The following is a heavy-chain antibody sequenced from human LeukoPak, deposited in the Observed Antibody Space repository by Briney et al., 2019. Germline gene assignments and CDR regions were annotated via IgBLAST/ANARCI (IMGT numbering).Heavy chain of an antibody. J-gene: IGHJ4*02. CDR1: GFTFTNYD. CDR2: MNPINGNT. V-gene: IGHV1-8*01. Sequence: ASVKVSCKATGFTFTNYDINWVRQATGQGLEWMGWMNPINGNTGYAQKFQGRVTMTEDTSTDTAYMELSSLRSEDTAVYYCATAVWLGRWLDYWGQGTLVTVSS. CDR3: ATAVWLGRWLDY. D-gene: IGHD6-19*01.